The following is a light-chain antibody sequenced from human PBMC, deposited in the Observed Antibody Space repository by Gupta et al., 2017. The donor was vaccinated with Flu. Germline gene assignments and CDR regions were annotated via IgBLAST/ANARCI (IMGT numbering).Light chain of an antibody. CDR1: QRISSF. J-gene: IGKJ1*01. V-gene: IGKV1-39*01. CDR3: QQSYSSPWT. Sequence: PSSLSASVGDRVTITCRASQRISSFLNWYQQKPGTAPKLLVSVASSLQSGVPPRFRGSGSQTDFTLTISRLQPEDFATYFCQQSYSSPWTFGHGTKVEIK. CDR2: VAS.